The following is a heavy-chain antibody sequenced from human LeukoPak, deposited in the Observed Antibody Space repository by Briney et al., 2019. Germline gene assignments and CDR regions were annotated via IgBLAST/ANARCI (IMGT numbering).Heavy chain of an antibody. J-gene: IGHJ3*02. CDR1: GGSISSYY. V-gene: IGHV4-34*01. CDR2: INHSGST. D-gene: IGHD3-16*02. CDR3: ARRYDYVWGSYRYLSQRKIHAFDI. Sequence: SETLSLTCTVSGGSISSYYWSWIRQPPGKGLEWIGEINHSGSTNYKPSLKSRVTISVDTSKNQFSLKLSSVTAADTAVYYCARRYDYVWGSYRYLSQRKIHAFDIWGQGTMVTVSS.